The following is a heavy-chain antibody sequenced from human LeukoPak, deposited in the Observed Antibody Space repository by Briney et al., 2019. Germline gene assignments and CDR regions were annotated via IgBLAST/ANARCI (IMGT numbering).Heavy chain of an antibody. Sequence: SETLSLTCTVSGYSISSGYYWGWIRQPPGKGLEWIGSINHSGSTHYNPTLKSRVTISVDTSKNQFSLKLSSVTAADTAVYYCARVRSSSSLSPWYFDLWGRGTLVTVSS. CDR1: GYSISSGYY. CDR2: INHSGST. CDR3: ARVRSSSSLSPWYFDL. D-gene: IGHD6-13*01. J-gene: IGHJ2*01. V-gene: IGHV4-38-2*02.